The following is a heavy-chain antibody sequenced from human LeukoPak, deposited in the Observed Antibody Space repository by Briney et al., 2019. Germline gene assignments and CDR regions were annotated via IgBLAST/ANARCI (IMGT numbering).Heavy chain of an antibody. D-gene: IGHD4-17*01. CDR1: GFTFSSYS. CDR3: ARHPMTTVTFFDY. CDR2: ISSSSSTI. V-gene: IGHV3-48*01. J-gene: IGHJ4*02. Sequence: GGSLRLSCAASGFTFSSYSMNWVRQAPGRGLEWVSYISSSSSTIYYADSVKGRFTISRDNAKNSLYLQMNSLRAEDTAVYYCARHPMTTVTFFDYWGQGTLVTVSS.